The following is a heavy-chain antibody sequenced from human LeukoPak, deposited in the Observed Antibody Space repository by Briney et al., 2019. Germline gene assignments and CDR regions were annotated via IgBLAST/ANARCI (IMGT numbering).Heavy chain of an antibody. CDR3: ARSRTYYDFWSGYYAVDAFDI. J-gene: IGHJ3*02. Sequence: GESLKISCKGSGYSFTSYWIGWVRQMPGKGLGWMGIIYPGDSDTRYSPSFQGQVTISADKSISTAYLQWSSLKASDTAMYYCARSRTYYDFWSGYYAVDAFDIWGQGTMVTVSS. D-gene: IGHD3-3*01. CDR1: GYSFTSYW. CDR2: IYPGDSDT. V-gene: IGHV5-51*01.